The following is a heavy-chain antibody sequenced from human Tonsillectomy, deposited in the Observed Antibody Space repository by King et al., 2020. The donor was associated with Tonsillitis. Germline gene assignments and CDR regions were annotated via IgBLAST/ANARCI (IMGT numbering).Heavy chain of an antibody. V-gene: IGHV5-51*01. Sequence: QLVQSGAEVKKPGESLKISCKGSAHSFTSYLIAWVRQMPGKGLEWVGIIYPCDSYTRNTPYFQGQVTISAEKCISTDYLQRSSLRPSDTAMYYCERQVYSSGWYLVYWGQGTLVTVSS. D-gene: IGHD6-19*01. CDR1: AHSFTSYL. J-gene: IGHJ4*02. CDR3: ERQVYSSGWYLVY. CDR2: IYPCDSYT.